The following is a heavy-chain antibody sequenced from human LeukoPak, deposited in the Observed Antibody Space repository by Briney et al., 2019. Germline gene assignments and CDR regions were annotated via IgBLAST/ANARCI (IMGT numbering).Heavy chain of an antibody. V-gene: IGHV4-34*01. J-gene: IGHJ5*02. D-gene: IGHD2-2*01. CDR3: AREGGYCTSTNCYSWFDP. CDR1: GGSFSGYY. Sequence: SETLSLTCAVYGGSFSGYYWSWIRQPPGKGLEWIGEINYIGSTNYNPSLKSGVTISVDTSKNQFSLRLSSVTAADTAVYYCAREGGYCTSTNCYSWFDPWGQGTLVTVSS. CDR2: INYIGST.